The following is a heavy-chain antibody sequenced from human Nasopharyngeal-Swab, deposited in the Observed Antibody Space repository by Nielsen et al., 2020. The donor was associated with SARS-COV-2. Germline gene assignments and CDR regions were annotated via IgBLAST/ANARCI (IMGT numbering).Heavy chain of an antibody. D-gene: IGHD3-10*01. CDR1: GFTVSSNS. CDR2: VYSGVNT. CDR3: ARVSNSWELDY. V-gene: IGHV3-53*01. J-gene: IGHJ4*02. Sequence: GESLKISCAASGFTVSSNSMTWVRQAPGKGLEWVSLVYSGVNTHYADSVKGRFTISRDNSKNTLYLQMNSLRAEDTAVYYCARVSNSWELDYWGQGTLVTVSS.